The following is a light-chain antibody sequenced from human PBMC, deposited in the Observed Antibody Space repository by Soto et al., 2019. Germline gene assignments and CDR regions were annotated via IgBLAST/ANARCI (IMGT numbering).Light chain of an antibody. CDR1: QSVSSN. V-gene: IGKV3-15*01. Sequence: IVMTQSPATLSVSPGERATLSCRASQSVSSNLAWYQQKPGQAPRLLIYGESTRATGIPARFSGSGCGTEFTLTISSLQSEDFAVYYCQHYNNWPPWTFGQGTKVEIK. CDR2: GES. CDR3: QHYNNWPPWT. J-gene: IGKJ1*01.